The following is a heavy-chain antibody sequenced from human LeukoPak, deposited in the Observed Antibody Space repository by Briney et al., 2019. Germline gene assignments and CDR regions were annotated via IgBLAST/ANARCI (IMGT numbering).Heavy chain of an antibody. D-gene: IGHD6-13*01. CDR2: IYSSGST. CDR3: ARATGLDSSSWVDLYYFDY. V-gene: IGHV4-4*07. CDR1: GGSISSYY. Sequence: SETLSLTSTVSGGSISSYYWSWIRQAAGKGLEWIGRIYSSGSTNYNPSLKSRVTMSVDTSKNQFSLKLSSVTAADTAVYYCARATGLDSSSWVDLYYFDYWGQGTLVTVSS. J-gene: IGHJ4*02.